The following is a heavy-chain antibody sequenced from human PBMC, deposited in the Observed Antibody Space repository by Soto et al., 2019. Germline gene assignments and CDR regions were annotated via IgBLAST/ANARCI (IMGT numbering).Heavy chain of an antibody. D-gene: IGHD1-26*01. V-gene: IGHV4-34*02. J-gene: IGHJ5*02. Sequence: QVRLQQWGAGLLKPSETLSLTCAVYGESLNYYYWSWIRQAPGKGLEWIGEFYDGGTINYNPSVKSRVAISVAKSKHQFSLMVTSVPAADTAVYYGARGQWADRFANWGQGTLVTVSS. CDR3: ARGQWADRFAN. CDR2: FYDGGTI. CDR1: GESLNYYY.